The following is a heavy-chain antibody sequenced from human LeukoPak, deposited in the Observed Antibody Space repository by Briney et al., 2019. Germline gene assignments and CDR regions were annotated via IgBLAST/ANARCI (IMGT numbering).Heavy chain of an antibody. J-gene: IGHJ6*03. D-gene: IGHD2-2*01. CDR2: IRNDGSDK. CDR1: GFTFSSYG. CDR3: AKGYCSSTTCYTGYYFYMDV. V-gene: IGHV3-30*02. Sequence: GGSLRLSCAASGFTFSSYGMHWVRQAPGKGLEWVAFIRNDGSDKYYADSVKGRFTISRDNSKNTLYLQMNSLGAEDTAVYYCAKGYCSSTTCYTGYYFYMDVWGKGTTVTVS.